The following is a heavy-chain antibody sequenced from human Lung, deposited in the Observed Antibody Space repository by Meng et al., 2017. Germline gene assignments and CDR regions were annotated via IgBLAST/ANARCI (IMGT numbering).Heavy chain of an antibody. CDR1: GGAFSGYD. Sequence: GDGLLYPSETLFLTCVVSGGAFSGYDWGWIRQPPGKGLEWIGEINHSGSTNYNPSLESRATISVDTSQNNLSLKLSSVTAADSAVYYCARGPTTMAHDFDYWGQGTLVTVSS. D-gene: IGHD4-11*01. CDR2: INHSGST. V-gene: IGHV4-34*01. CDR3: ARGPTTMAHDFDY. J-gene: IGHJ4*02.